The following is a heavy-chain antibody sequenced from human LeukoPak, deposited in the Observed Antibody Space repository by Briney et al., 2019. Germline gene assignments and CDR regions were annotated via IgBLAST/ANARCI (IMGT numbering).Heavy chain of an antibody. CDR2: ISGSGGST. V-gene: IGHV3-23*01. Sequence: PGGSLRLSCAASGFTFSSYSMNWVRQAPGKGLEWVSAISGSGGSTYYADSVKGRFTISRDNSKNTLYLQMNSLRAEDTAVYYCAKENDYGDYGEFDYWGQGTLVTVSS. CDR3: AKENDYGDYGEFDY. D-gene: IGHD4-17*01. J-gene: IGHJ4*02. CDR1: GFTFSSYS.